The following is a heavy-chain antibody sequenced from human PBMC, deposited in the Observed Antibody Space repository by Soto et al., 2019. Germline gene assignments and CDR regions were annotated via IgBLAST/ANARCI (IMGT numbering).Heavy chain of an antibody. V-gene: IGHV4-31*03. Sequence: QVQLQESGPGLVKPSQTLSLTCTVSGGSISSGGYYWSWIRQHPAKGLEWIGYIYYSGSTYYNPSLKSRVTISVDTSKNQFSLKLSSVTAADTAVYYCAGDYDSSGILDYWGQGTLVTVSS. J-gene: IGHJ4*02. CDR3: AGDYDSSGILDY. CDR1: GGSISSGGYY. D-gene: IGHD3-22*01. CDR2: IYYSGST.